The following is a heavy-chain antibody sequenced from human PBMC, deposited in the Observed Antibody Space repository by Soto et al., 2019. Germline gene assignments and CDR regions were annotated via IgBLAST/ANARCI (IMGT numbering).Heavy chain of an antibody. CDR1: GFTFRSYV. V-gene: IGHV3-33*05. Sequence: QVPLVESGGGVVQPGTSLRLSCVGSGFTFRSYVIHWVRQAPGKGLEWVALTSYDGSNNFYGDSVKGRFTISRQNSRNTVELQMDSLRFEDTALYYCARWGTTGGLEVWGQGTLVSVSS. CDR3: ARWGTTGGLEV. D-gene: IGHD3-16*01. J-gene: IGHJ4*02. CDR2: TSYDGSNN.